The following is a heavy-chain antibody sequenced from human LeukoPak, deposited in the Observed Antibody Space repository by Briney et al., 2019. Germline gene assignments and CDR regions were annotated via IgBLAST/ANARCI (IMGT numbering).Heavy chain of an antibody. CDR1: GYTFTSYY. CDR3: ARGGYYYDSSGYYEFDY. D-gene: IGHD3-22*01. Sequence: ASVKVSCKASGYTFTSYYMHWVRQAPGQGPEWMGIINPSGGSTSYAQKFQGRVTMTRDTSTSTVYMELSSLRSEDTAVYYCARGGYYYDSSGYYEFDYWGQGTLVTVSS. V-gene: IGHV1-46*01. J-gene: IGHJ4*02. CDR2: INPSGGST.